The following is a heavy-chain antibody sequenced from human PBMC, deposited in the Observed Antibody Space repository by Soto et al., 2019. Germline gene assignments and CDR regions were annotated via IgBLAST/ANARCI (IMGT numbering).Heavy chain of an antibody. CDR2: ISGSGGST. J-gene: IGHJ6*03. Sequence: GGSLRLSCAASGFTFSSYAMSWVRQAPGKGLEWVSAISGSGGSTYYADSVKGRFTISRDNSKNTLYLQMNSLRAEDTAVYYCAKDRRGFGSGLSEGGYMDVWGKGTTVTVSS. CDR1: GFTFSSYA. CDR3: AKDRRGFGSGLSEGGYMDV. V-gene: IGHV3-23*01. D-gene: IGHD3-10*01.